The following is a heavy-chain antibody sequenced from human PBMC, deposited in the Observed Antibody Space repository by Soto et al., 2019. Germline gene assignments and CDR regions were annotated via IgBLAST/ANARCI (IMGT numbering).Heavy chain of an antibody. Sequence: VSVTGSCKGSGYSLTGDGIGWVRQAPGQGIEWMGWITAYNSNTTYAQNLQASVTMTTDPSTSTAYMELRSLRSDDTPVYYCPRESTDDSSRYDDYWCQGTLVTVSS. V-gene: IGHV1-18*01. CDR2: ITAYNSNT. J-gene: IGHJ4*02. D-gene: IGHD3-22*01. CDR1: GYSLTGDG. CDR3: PRESTDDSSRYDDY.